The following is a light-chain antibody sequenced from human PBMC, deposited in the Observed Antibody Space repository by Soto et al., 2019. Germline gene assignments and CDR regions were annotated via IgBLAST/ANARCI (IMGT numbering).Light chain of an antibody. CDR3: QQYNSFIWT. Sequence: DLQMTQYPAILSGSVGARVTIICRASQSISSWLAWYQQKPGKAPKLLISKASNLDSGVPSRFSGSGSGTELNITISSLQPEDFATYYCQQYNSFIWTFGRGTKVDIK. CDR1: QSISSW. J-gene: IGKJ1*01. V-gene: IGKV1-5*03. CDR2: KAS.